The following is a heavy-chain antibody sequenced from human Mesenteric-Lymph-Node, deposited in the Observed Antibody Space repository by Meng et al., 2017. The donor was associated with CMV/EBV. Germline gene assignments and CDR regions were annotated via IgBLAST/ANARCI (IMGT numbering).Heavy chain of an antibody. CDR2: INPNSGGT. CDR1: YTFTGYY. CDR3: AHRGFYGSGIRLYYFDY. D-gene: IGHD3-10*01. J-gene: IGHJ4*02. V-gene: IGHV1-2*06. Sequence: YTFTGYYMHWVRQAPGQGLEWMGRINPNSGGTNYAQKFQGRVTMTRDTSKNQVVLTMTNMDPVDTATYYCAHRGFYGSGIRLYYFDYWGQGTLVTVSS.